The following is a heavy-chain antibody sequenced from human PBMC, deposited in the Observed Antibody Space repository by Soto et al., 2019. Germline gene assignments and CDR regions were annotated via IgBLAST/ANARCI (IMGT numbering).Heavy chain of an antibody. CDR1: GGSISSYY. V-gene: IGHV4-59*01. CDR3: ARDTTIAAAGRNYYYGMDV. Sequence: ASETLSLTCTVSGGSISSYYWSWIRQPPGKGLEWIGYIYYSGSTNYNPSLKSRVTISVDTSKNQFSLKLSSVTAADTAVYYCARDTTIAAAGRNYYYGMDVWGQGTTVTVSS. J-gene: IGHJ6*02. D-gene: IGHD6-13*01. CDR2: IYYSGST.